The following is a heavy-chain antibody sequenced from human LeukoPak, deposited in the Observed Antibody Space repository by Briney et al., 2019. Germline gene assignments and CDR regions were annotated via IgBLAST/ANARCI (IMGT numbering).Heavy chain of an antibody. V-gene: IGHV4-61*02. Sequence: KPSETLSLTCTISSGSISSSSYYWGWIRQPAGKGLEWIGRIYTSGSTNYNPSLKSRVTMSVDTSKNQFSLKLSSVTAADTAVYYCARDFNVAAAFDYWGQGTLVTVSS. J-gene: IGHJ4*02. D-gene: IGHD6-19*01. CDR1: SGSISSSSYY. CDR2: IYTSGST. CDR3: ARDFNVAAAFDY.